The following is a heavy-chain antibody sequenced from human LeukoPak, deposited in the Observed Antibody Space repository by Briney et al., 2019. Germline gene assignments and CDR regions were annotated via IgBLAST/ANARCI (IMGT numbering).Heavy chain of an antibody. CDR2: IYYSGST. V-gene: IGHV4-59*01. CDR3: ARDLGPSRGFDY. CDR1: GGSISSYY. D-gene: IGHD3-10*01. Sequence: SETLSLTCTVSGGSISSYYWSWIRQPPGKGLEWIGYIYYSGSTNYPSLKSRVTLSVDTSKNQFSLKLSSVTAADTAVYYCARDLGPSRGFDYWGQGTLVTVSS. J-gene: IGHJ4*02.